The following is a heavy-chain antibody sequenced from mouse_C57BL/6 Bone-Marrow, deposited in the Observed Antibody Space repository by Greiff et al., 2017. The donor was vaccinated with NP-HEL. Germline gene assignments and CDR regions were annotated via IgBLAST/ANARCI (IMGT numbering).Heavy chain of an antibody. J-gene: IGHJ1*03. CDR1: GYTFTSYW. CDR2: IYPGSGST. CDR3: ALKRKWYFDV. Sequence: QVQLKQPGAELVKPGASVKMSCKASGYTFTSYWITWVKQRPGQGLEWIGDIYPGSGSTNYNEKFKSKATLTVDTSSSTAYMQLSSLTSEDSAVYYCALKRKWYFDVWGTGTTVTVSS. V-gene: IGHV1-55*01.